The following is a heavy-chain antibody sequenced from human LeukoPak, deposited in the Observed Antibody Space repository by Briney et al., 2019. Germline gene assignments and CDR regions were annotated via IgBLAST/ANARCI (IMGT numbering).Heavy chain of an antibody. CDR3: ARDRDPGYNDSSGYRRVNAFDI. J-gene: IGHJ3*02. Sequence: GGSLRLSCAASGFTFSSYAMSWVRQAPGKGLEWVSAISGIGGSTYYADSVKGRFTISRDNSKNTLYLQMNSLRAEDTAVYYCARDRDPGYNDSSGYRRVNAFDIWGQGTMVTVSS. V-gene: IGHV3-23*01. D-gene: IGHD3-22*01. CDR2: ISGIGGST. CDR1: GFTFSSYA.